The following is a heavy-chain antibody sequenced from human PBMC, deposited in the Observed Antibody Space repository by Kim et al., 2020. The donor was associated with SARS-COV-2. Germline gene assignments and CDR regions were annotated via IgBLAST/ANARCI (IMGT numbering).Heavy chain of an antibody. J-gene: IGHJ4*02. CDR1: GFTFSSYA. Sequence: GGSLRLSCAASGFTFSSYAMSWVRQAPGKGLEWVSAIRGGGGKTNYEDSVKGRFTISRDNAKNTLYLQMNSLRAEDTAVYYCATVPQLGSFDYWGQGTLVTVSS. CDR2: IRGGGGKT. D-gene: IGHD6-13*01. V-gene: IGHV3-23*01. CDR3: ATVPQLGSFDY.